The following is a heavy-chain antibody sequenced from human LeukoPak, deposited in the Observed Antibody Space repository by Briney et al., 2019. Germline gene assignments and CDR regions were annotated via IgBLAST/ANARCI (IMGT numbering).Heavy chain of an antibody. CDR3: ATTGYSLNY. J-gene: IGHJ4*02. CDR1: GFTFSSYG. CDR2: ISGSGGST. V-gene: IGHV3-23*01. D-gene: IGHD3-9*01. Sequence: GGTLRLSCAASGFTFSSYGMSWVRQAPGKGLEWVSAISGSGGSTYYADSVKGRFTISRDNSKNTLYLQMNSLRAEDTAVYYCATTGYSLNYWGQGTLVTVSS.